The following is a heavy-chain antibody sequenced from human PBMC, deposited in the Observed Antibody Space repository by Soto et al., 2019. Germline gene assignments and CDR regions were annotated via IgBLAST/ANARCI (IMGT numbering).Heavy chain of an antibody. CDR1: GDSVSSNTAS. V-gene: IGHV6-1*01. D-gene: IGHD5-12*01. J-gene: IGHJ5*02. Sequence: PSQTLSLTCVISGDSVSSNTASWNWIRQSPSRGLEWLGRTYFRSKWYNDYVVSVKSRIIINPDTSNNQFSLQLNSVTPEDTAVYFCAKGDNLGPKTGYAFDPWGQGIMVTVSS. CDR2: TYFRSKWYN. CDR3: AKGDNLGPKTGYAFDP.